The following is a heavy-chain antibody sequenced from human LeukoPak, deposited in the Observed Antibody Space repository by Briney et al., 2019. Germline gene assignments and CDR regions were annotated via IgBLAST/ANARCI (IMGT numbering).Heavy chain of an antibody. V-gene: IGHV4-59*08. CDR1: GGSVSIYH. CDR3: ASNTYYYGSGSSYYHGLDV. D-gene: IGHD3-10*01. Sequence: SETLSLTCTVSGGSVSIYHWSWIRQPPGKGLEWIRYIYYSGSSNYNPSLKSRVTMSVDTSKNQFSLNLSSVTAADTAVYYCASNTYYYGSGSSYYHGLDVWGQGTTVTVSS. J-gene: IGHJ6*02. CDR2: IYYSGSS.